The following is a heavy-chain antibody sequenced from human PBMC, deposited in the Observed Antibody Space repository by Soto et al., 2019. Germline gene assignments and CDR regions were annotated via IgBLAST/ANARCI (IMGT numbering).Heavy chain of an antibody. Sequence: QVQLVESGGGVVQPGRSLRLSCAASGFTFSSNGMHWVRQAPGKGLEWVAIISYDGSNKYYADSVRGRFTISRDNSKNTLFLQMNSLRAEDTAVYYCAKDRYSVSPKYSYYFDSWGQGTLVTVSS. J-gene: IGHJ4*02. CDR2: ISYDGSNK. CDR1: GFTFSSNG. V-gene: IGHV3-30*18. CDR3: AKDRYSVSPKYSYYFDS. D-gene: IGHD1-26*01.